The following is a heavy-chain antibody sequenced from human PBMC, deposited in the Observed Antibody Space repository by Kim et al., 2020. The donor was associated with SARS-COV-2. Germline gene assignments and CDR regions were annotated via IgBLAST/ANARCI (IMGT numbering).Heavy chain of an antibody. CDR3: ARGGNTYYYGSGSYHYFDY. Sequence: ASVKVSCKASGYTFTSHYIHWVRQAPGQGLEWIGMMNPSGGNTNFAQNFQGRVTMTRDTSTSTVYMELRSLSSKDTALYYCARGGNTYYYGSGSYHYFDY. V-gene: IGHV1-46*01. D-gene: IGHD3-10*01. CDR2: MNPSGGNT. CDR1: GYTFTSHY. J-gene: IGHJ4*01.